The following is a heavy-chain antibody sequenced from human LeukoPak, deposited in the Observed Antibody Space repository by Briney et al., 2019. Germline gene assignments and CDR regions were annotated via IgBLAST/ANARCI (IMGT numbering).Heavy chain of an antibody. D-gene: IGHD3-10*01. J-gene: IGHJ4*02. CDR2: ISYDGSNK. CDR3: ARDSSPYYYGSGSHDY. Sequence: GRSLRLSCAASGFTFSSYAMHWVRQAPGKGLEWVAVISYDGSNKYYADSVKGRFTISRDNSKNMLYLQMNSLRAEDTAVYYCARDSSPYYYGSGSHDYWGQGTLVTVSS. CDR1: GFTFSSYA. V-gene: IGHV3-30*04.